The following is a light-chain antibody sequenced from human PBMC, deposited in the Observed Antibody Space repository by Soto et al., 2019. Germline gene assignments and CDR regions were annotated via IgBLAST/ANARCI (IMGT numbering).Light chain of an antibody. CDR3: QHFGSSPPWP. CDR1: QSVTINY. V-gene: IGKV3-20*01. CDR2: GAS. Sequence: EIVLTQSPGTLSLSPGERATLSCRASQSVTINYLAWYQQKPGQAPRLLVYGASTRATGIPDRFSGSGSGTDFTLTINRLEPEDFAVYYCQHFGSSPPWPFGQGTKVEMK. J-gene: IGKJ1*01.